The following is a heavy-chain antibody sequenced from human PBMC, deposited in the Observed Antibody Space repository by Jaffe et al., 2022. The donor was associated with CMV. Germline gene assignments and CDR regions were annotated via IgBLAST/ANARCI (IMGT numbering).Heavy chain of an antibody. D-gene: IGHD3-22*01. J-gene: IGHJ3*02. V-gene: IGHV1-2*04. CDR1: GYTFTGYY. CDR3: ARGNYYDSSGYYRPSDAFDI. Sequence: QVQLVQSGAEVKKPGASVKVSCKASGYTFTGYYMHWVRQAPGQGLEWMGWINPNSGGTNYAQKFQGWVTMTRDTSISTAYMELSRLRSDDTAVYYCARGNYYDSSGYYRPSDAFDIWGQGTMVTVSS. CDR2: INPNSGGT.